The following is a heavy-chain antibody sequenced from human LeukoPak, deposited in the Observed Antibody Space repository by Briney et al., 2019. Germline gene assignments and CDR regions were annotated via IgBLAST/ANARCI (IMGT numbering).Heavy chain of an antibody. CDR2: ISYDGSNK. Sequence: TGGSLRLSCAASGFTFNSYAMHWVRQAPGKGMEWVAVISYDGSNKYYADSVKGRFTISRDNSKNTLYLQMNSLRAEDTAVYYCARSESGYGLFDYWGQGTLVTVSS. J-gene: IGHJ4*02. D-gene: IGHD5-12*01. CDR3: ARSESGYGLFDY. V-gene: IGHV3-30*04. CDR1: GFTFNSYA.